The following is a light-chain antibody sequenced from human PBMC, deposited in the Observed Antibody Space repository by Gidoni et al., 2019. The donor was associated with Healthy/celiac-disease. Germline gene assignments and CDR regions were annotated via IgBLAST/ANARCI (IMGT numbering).Light chain of an antibody. CDR1: QSVSSSY. CDR2: GAS. CDR3: KQYGSPLT. J-gene: IGKJ4*01. V-gene: IGKV3-20*01. Sequence: EIVLTPSPGTLSLSPGERATLSCRASQSVSSSYLAWYQQKPGQAPRLLIYGASSRATGIPDRFSGSGSGTDFTLTISRLEPEDFAVYYCKQYGSPLTFGGGTKVEIK.